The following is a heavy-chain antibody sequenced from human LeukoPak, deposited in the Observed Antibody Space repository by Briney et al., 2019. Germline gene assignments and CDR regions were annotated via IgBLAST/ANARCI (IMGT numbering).Heavy chain of an antibody. CDR1: GYPFTGYY. V-gene: IGHV1-46*01. Sequence: SVKVSCKASGYPFTGYYMHWVRPAPGQGLEWMGLINPTGGSTGYSQKFQGRVTMTRDMSTSTDYMELSSLRSEDTAIYYCARDNSVGDNAWWFDPWGQGTLVTVSS. D-gene: IGHD1-26*01. CDR3: ARDNSVGDNAWWFDP. J-gene: IGHJ5*02. CDR2: INPTGGST.